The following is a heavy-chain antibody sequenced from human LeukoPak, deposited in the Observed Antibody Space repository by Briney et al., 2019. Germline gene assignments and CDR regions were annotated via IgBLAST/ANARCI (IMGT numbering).Heavy chain of an antibody. Sequence: SVKVSCXASGGTFSNYAISWVRQAPGQGLEWMGRTIPIFGTANYAQKFQGRVTITTDESTSTAYMELSSLRSEDTAVYYCARDFHPRITMIGYPGAFDIWGQGTMVTVSS. J-gene: IGHJ3*02. D-gene: IGHD3-22*01. CDR1: GGTFSNYA. V-gene: IGHV1-69*05. CDR3: ARDFHPRITMIGYPGAFDI. CDR2: TIPIFGTA.